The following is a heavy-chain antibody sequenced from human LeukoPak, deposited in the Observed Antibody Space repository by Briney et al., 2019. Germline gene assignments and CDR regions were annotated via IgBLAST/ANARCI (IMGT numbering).Heavy chain of an antibody. CDR2: ISYDGSNK. D-gene: IGHD2-2*01. CDR1: GFTFSSYG. Sequence: GGSLRLSCSASGFTFSSYGMHWVRQAPGKGLEWVAVISYDGSNKYYADSVKGRFTISRDNSKNTLYLQMNSLRAEDTAVYYCAKDRPLPGDYWGQGTLVTVSS. CDR3: AKDRPLPGDY. V-gene: IGHV3-30*18. J-gene: IGHJ4*02.